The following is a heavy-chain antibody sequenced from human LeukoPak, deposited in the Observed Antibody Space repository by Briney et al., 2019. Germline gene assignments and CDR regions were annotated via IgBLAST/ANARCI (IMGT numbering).Heavy chain of an antibody. CDR2: MSPDSGKT. V-gene: IGHV1-8*01. D-gene: IGHD3-10*01. Sequence: ASVKVSCKASGYTFTSYDVNWVRQATGQGLEWMGWMSPDSGKTGYAQKFQGRVTMTRNTSISTAYLDLSSLTSEDTAVYYCARGPRFGELLWHWFDPWGQGTLVTVSS. J-gene: IGHJ5*02. CDR1: GYTFTSYD. CDR3: ARGPRFGELLWHWFDP.